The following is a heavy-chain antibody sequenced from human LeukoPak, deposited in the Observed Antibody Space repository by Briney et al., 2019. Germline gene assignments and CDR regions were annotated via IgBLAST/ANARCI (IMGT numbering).Heavy chain of an antibody. V-gene: IGHV1-24*01. Sequence: ASVKVSCKVSGYTLTELSMHWVRQAPGKGLEWMGGFDPEDGETIYAQKFQGRVTVTEDTSTDTAYMELSSLRSEDTAVYYCATVPLRFLEWVYFDYWGQGTLVTVSS. J-gene: IGHJ4*02. CDR2: FDPEDGET. CDR3: ATVPLRFLEWVYFDY. CDR1: GYTLTELS. D-gene: IGHD3-3*01.